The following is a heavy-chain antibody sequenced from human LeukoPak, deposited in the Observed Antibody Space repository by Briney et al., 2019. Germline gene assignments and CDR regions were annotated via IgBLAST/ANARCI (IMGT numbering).Heavy chain of an antibody. CDR2: MYYSGST. CDR3: ARGGSGWSFDY. Sequence: SETLSLTCTVSGGSISSNYWSWIRQPPGKGLQWIGYMYYSGSTNYNPSLKSRVTISADTSKNQFSLKLSSVTAVDTAVYFCARGGSGWSFDYWGQGTLVTVSS. J-gene: IGHJ4*02. CDR1: GGSISSNY. V-gene: IGHV4-59*01. D-gene: IGHD6-19*01.